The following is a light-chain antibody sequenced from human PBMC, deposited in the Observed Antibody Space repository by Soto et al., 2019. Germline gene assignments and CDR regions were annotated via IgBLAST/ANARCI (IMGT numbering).Light chain of an antibody. CDR3: QHSYITPRYT. J-gene: IGKJ2*01. V-gene: IGKV1-39*01. CDR1: QSISSH. CDR2: ASY. Sequence: DIQITQSPSSLSASVGDRVTITCRASQSISSHLNWYQHKPGRPPRLLIFASYILEGGVPSRFSGSRSDTYFTLTIDSLQLEDVATYYCQHSYITPRYTFGQGTKVEI.